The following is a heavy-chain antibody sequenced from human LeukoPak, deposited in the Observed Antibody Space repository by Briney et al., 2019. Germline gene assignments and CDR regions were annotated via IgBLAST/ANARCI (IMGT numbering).Heavy chain of an antibody. J-gene: IGHJ4*02. V-gene: IGHV4-31*03. D-gene: IGHD4-17*01. CDR2: IYYSGST. CDR1: GGSISSGGYY. CDR3: ARASSVTTSFDY. Sequence: SETLSLTCTVSGGSISSGGYYWSWIRQHPGKGLEWIGYIYYSGSTYYNPSLKSRVTISVDTSKNQFSLKLSSVTAADTAVYYCARASSVTTSFDYWGQGTLVTVSS.